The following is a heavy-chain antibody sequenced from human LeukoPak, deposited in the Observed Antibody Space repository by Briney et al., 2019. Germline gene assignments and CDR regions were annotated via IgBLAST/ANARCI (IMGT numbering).Heavy chain of an antibody. CDR2: IYYSGST. CDR3: ARPRYSYGKDWYFDL. J-gene: IGHJ2*01. V-gene: IGHV4-59*08. CDR1: GGSISSYY. D-gene: IGHD5-18*01. Sequence: SETLSLTCTVSGGSISSYYWSWIRQPPGKGLEWIGYIYYSGSTNYNPSLKSRVTISVDTSKNQLSLKLSSVTAADTAVYYCARPRYSYGKDWYFDLWGRGTLVTVSS.